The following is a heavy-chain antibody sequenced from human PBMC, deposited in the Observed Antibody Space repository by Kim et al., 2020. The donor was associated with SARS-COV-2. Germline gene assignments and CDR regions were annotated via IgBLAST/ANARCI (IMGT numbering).Heavy chain of an antibody. J-gene: IGHJ5*02. CDR3: AREIRGTVTTGIIDWFDP. D-gene: IGHD4-17*01. CDR1: GGTFSSYA. CDR2: IIPILGIA. Sequence: SVKVSCKASGGTFSSYAISWVRQAPGQGLEWMGRIIPILGIANYAQKFQGRVTITADKSTSTAYMELSSLRSEDTAVYYCAREIRGTVTTGIIDWFDPWGQGTLVTVSS. V-gene: IGHV1-69*04.